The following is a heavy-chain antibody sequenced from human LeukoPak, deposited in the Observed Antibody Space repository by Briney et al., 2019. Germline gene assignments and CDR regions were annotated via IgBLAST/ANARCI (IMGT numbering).Heavy chain of an antibody. CDR2: INSDGSST. V-gene: IGHV3-74*01. D-gene: IGHD5-24*01. CDR1: GFTFSSYW. J-gene: IGHJ4*02. CDR3: AREIGRDGYYIDY. Sequence: PGGSLRLSCAASGFTFSSYWMHWVRQAPGKGLVWVSRINSDGSSTSYADSVKGRFTISRDNAKNTLYLQMNSLRAEDTAVYYCAREIGRDGYYIDYWGQGTLVTVSS.